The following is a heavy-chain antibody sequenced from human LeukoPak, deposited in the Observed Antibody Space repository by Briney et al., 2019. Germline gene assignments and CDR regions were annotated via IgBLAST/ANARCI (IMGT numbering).Heavy chain of an antibody. J-gene: IGHJ4*02. CDR2: INPNSGGT. CDR1: GYTFTGYY. V-gene: IGHV1-2*07. Sequence: ASVKVSCKASGYTFTGYYMHWVRQTPGQGLEWMGWINPNSGGTNYAHKFQGRVTMTRDTSISAAYMELSRLRSDGTAVYYCARGGAGEGYCSSSSCYGHDYWGQGTLVTVSS. CDR3: ARGGAGEGYCSSSSCYGHDY. D-gene: IGHD2-15*01.